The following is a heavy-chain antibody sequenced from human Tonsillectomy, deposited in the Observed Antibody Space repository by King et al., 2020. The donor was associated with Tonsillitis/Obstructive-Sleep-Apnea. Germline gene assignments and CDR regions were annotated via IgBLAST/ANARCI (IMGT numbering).Heavy chain of an antibody. Sequence: VQLQQWGAGLLKPSETLSLTCAVYGEAFSGYYWSWIRQPPGKGLEWIGEINNSGSTNYNPSLKSRVTISIYTSKNQFSLKLNSVTAAATAVNYSARRPITGTYYYYMDVWGKGTTVTVSS. V-gene: IGHV4-34*01. CDR3: ARRPITGTYYYYMDV. D-gene: IGHD1-7*01. CDR1: GEAFSGYY. J-gene: IGHJ6*03. CDR2: INNSGST.